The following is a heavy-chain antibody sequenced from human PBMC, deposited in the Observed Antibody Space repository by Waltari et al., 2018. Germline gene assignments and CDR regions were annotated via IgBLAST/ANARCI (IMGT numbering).Heavy chain of an antibody. V-gene: IGHV2-5*01. CDR1: GFSFSTSGLS. CDR2: IYWNGDT. CDR3: ARRDPALLAYNY. Sequence: QITLKESGPTLVKPTQTLSLTCTFSGFSFSTSGLSVDWIRQPPGKALEWLGLIYWNGDTRYSPSLRSRLTITRDTSKNQVVLTMTNMDTVDTATYYCARRDPALLAYNYWGQGAPVTVSA. D-gene: IGHD2-21*01. J-gene: IGHJ4*02.